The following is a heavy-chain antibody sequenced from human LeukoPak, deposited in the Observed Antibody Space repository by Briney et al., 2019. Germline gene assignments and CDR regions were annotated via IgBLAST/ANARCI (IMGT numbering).Heavy chain of an antibody. CDR2: ISSSSSYI. Sequence: KSGGSLRLSCAASGFTFSYFEMNWVRQAPGKGLEWVSSISSSSSYIYYADSVKGRFTISRDNAKNSLYLQMNSLRAEDTAVYYCARPGSEDAFDIWGQGTMVTVSS. D-gene: IGHD3-10*01. CDR3: ARPGSEDAFDI. CDR1: GFTFSYFE. V-gene: IGHV3-21*01. J-gene: IGHJ3*02.